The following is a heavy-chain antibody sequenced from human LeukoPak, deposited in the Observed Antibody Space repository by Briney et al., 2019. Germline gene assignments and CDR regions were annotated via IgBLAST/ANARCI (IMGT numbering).Heavy chain of an antibody. Sequence: RTGGSLRLTCAASGFTLSSATMSWLRQAPGKGLEWVSAINSGGGTTSAESVKGRFTISRDDSKNMLYLQMNSLRAEDTAVYYCAKGSDGAGNYRPFDYWGQGTLVTVSS. D-gene: IGHD3-10*01. CDR3: AKGSDGAGNYRPFDY. CDR1: GFTLSSAT. J-gene: IGHJ4*02. V-gene: IGHV3-23*01. CDR2: INSGGGTT.